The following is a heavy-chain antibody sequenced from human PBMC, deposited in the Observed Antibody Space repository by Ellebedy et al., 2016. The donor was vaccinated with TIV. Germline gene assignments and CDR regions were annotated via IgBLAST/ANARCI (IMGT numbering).Heavy chain of an antibody. Sequence: MPSETLSLTCSVSGGSMTSYYWNWIRQPPGKGLERIGNIFDRRTTNYNPSLRGRVTISVDTTKNQVSLKLSSVTAADTAKYVCARALRSYGYGDYYYYALDVWGQGTTVTVSS. CDR1: GGSMTSYY. V-gene: IGHV4-59*01. J-gene: IGHJ6*02. D-gene: IGHD5-18*01. CDR2: IFDRRTT. CDR3: ARALRSYGYGDYYYYALDV.